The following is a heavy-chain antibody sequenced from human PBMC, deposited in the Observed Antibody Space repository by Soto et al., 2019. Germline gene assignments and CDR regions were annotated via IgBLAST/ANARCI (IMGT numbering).Heavy chain of an antibody. CDR2: ISSSSSTI. Sequence: EVQLVESGGGLVQPGGSLRLSCAASGFTFSSYSMNWVRQAPGQGLEWVSYISSSSSTIYYADSVKGRFTISRDNAKNSLYLQMNSLRAEDTAVYYCARRFVTIFGVVHRYAFDIWGQGTMVTVSS. J-gene: IGHJ3*02. CDR3: ARRFVTIFGVVHRYAFDI. CDR1: GFTFSSYS. V-gene: IGHV3-48*01. D-gene: IGHD3-3*01.